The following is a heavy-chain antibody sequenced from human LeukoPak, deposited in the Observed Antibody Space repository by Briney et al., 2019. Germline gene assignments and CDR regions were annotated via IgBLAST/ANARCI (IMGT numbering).Heavy chain of an antibody. Sequence: GGSLRLSCAASGFVLSDYGMHWGRQAPGKGLEWVAFVRHDGSNEYYADSVKGRFSISRDKSKNTLYLQMRSLRAEDTAVYSCAREYGGGYHSEGPKLWGLGTLVTVSA. D-gene: IGHD2-21*02. V-gene: IGHV3-30*02. J-gene: IGHJ4*02. CDR2: VRHDGSNE. CDR1: GFVLSDYG. CDR3: AREYGGGYHSEGPKL.